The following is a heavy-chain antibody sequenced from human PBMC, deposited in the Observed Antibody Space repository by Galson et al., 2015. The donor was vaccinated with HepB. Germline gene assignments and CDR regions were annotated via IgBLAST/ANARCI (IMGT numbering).Heavy chain of an antibody. J-gene: IGHJ4*02. Sequence: SLRLSCAASGFTFSDYYMSWVRQAPGKGLEWASYISSSGSSIYYTDSVKGRFTISRDNAKSSLYLQMNSLRAEDTAVYYCARDVVALFGVVIWGQGTLVTVSS. D-gene: IGHD3-3*01. CDR3: ARDVVALFGVVI. CDR1: GFTFSDYY. CDR2: ISSSGSSI. V-gene: IGHV3-11*01.